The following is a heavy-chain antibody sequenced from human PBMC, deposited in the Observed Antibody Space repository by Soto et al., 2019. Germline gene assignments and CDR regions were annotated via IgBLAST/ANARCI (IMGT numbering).Heavy chain of an antibody. Sequence: QVQLVESGGGVVQPGRSLRLSCAASGFTFSSYGMHWVRQAPGKGLEWVSVIWYDGSNKYYADSVKGRFTISRDNSKNTLYLQMNSLKDEDPAVYYCARDPQPGLRFLEWLSYWGQGTLVTVSS. D-gene: IGHD3-3*01. J-gene: IGHJ4*02. CDR1: GFTFSSYG. CDR3: ARDPQPGLRFLEWLSY. V-gene: IGHV3-33*01. CDR2: IWYDGSNK.